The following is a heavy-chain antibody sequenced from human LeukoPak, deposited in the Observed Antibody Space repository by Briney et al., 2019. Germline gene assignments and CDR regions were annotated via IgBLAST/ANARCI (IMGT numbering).Heavy chain of an antibody. CDR3: ASSFPTVTTLDY. Sequence: PGGSLRLSCAASGFTFSSYSMNWVRQAPGKGLEWVSSISSSSSYIYYADSVKGRFTISRDNAKNSLYLQMNSLRAEGTAVYYCASSFPTVTTLDYWGQGTLVTVSS. CDR2: ISSSSSYI. D-gene: IGHD4-17*01. J-gene: IGHJ4*02. CDR1: GFTFSSYS. V-gene: IGHV3-21*01.